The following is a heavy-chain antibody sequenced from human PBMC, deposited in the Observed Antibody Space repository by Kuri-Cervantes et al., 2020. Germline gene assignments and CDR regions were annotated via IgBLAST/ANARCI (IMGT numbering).Heavy chain of an antibody. J-gene: IGHJ5*02. Sequence: LRLSCAISGDSVSSNSAAWSWFRQSPSRGLEWLGRTYYRSKWNNDYAVSVKSRGTINPDTSRNQFSLQLKSVTPEDTAVYFCARGGAVSGAFSWFDAWGQGIPVTVSS. CDR2: TYYRSKWNN. D-gene: IGHD2-15*01. CDR1: GDSVSSNSAA. CDR3: ARGGAVSGAFSWFDA. V-gene: IGHV6-1*01.